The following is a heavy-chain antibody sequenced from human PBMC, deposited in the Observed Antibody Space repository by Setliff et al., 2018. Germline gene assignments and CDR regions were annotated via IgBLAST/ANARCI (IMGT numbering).Heavy chain of an antibody. V-gene: IGHV4-34*01. Sequence: SETLSLTCAAYGGSFRDHYWTWIRQSPGKGLEWIGDIDHRGRTNYSPSLRSRVTISVDTSKNQFSLKLNSVTAADTAVYYCARKTLLYSGFFTYYGFDVWGQGTTVTVSS. D-gene: IGHD4-4*01. CDR3: ARKTLLYSGFFTYYGFDV. CDR2: IDHRGRT. J-gene: IGHJ6*02. CDR1: GGSFRDHY.